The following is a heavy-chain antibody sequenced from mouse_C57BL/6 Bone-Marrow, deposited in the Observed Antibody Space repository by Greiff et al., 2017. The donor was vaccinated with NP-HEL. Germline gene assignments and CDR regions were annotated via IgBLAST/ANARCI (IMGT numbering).Heavy chain of an antibody. V-gene: IGHV3-6*01. D-gene: IGHD1-1*02. CDR2: ISYDGSN. CDR1: GYSITSGYY. J-gene: IGHJ3*01. Sequence: EVKLQESGPGLVKPSQSLSLTCSVTGYSITSGYYWNWIRQFPGNKLEWMGYISYDGSNNYNPSLKNRISITRDTSKNQFFLKLNSVTTEDTATYYCASLWEGAYWGQGTLVTVSA. CDR3: ASLWEGAY.